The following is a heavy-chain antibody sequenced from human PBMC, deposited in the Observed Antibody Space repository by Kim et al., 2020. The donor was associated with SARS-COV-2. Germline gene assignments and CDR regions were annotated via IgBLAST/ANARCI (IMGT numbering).Heavy chain of an antibody. D-gene: IGHD4-17*01. V-gene: IGHV4-59*13. CDR3: ASYGDYGGPRGSYYFDY. CDR2: IYYSGST. J-gene: IGHJ4*02. Sequence: SETLSLTCTVSGGSISSYYWSWIRQPPGKGLEWIGYIYYSGSTNYNPSLKSRVTISVDTSKNQFSLKLSSVTAAVTAVYYCASYGDYGGPRGSYYFDYWGPGTLVTVSS. CDR1: GGSISSYY.